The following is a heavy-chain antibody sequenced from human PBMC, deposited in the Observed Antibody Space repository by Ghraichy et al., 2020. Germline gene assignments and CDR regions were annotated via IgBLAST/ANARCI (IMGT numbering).Heavy chain of an antibody. CDR3: ARHNYDFWSGYYSGGYYYGMDV. V-gene: IGHV4-34*01. D-gene: IGHD3-3*01. CDR2: INHSGST. Sequence: SQTLSLTCLVYGGSFSGYYWSWIRQPPGKGLEWIGEINHSGSTNYNPSPKSRVTISVDTSQNQISLKLSSVTAADTAVYYCARHNYDFWSGYYSGGYYYGMDVWGPGTTVTVSS. J-gene: IGHJ6*02. CDR1: GGSFSGYY.